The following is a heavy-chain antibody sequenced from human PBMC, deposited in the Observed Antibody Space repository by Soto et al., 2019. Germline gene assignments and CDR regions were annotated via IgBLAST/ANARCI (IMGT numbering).Heavy chain of an antibody. J-gene: IGHJ4*02. CDR1: GFSFGNFW. V-gene: IGHV3-7*01. D-gene: IGHD3-10*01. CDR3: ARGRPPSSGGNFDF. Sequence: EVQLVESGGDLVQPGGSLRLSCTASGFSFGNFWMIWVRQAPGKGLEWVANINQDGSERYYVDSVKGRFTISRDNAYNSLDLQMNSLRGDDTALYFCARGRPPSSGGNFDFWGQGTLVTVSS. CDR2: INQDGSER.